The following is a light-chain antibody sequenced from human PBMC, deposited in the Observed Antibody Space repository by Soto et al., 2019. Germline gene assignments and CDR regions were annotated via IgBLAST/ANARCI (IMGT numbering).Light chain of an antibody. V-gene: IGKV1-6*01. CDR1: QGIRND. Sequence: AIQMTQSPSSLSASVGDRVTITCRASQGIRNDVGWYQQKPGTAPKLLIFAASSLPGGIPSRFSGSGSGTDFTLTISSLQPEDSATYYCLQNYNYPRTFGQGTKVEIK. J-gene: IGKJ1*01. CDR3: LQNYNYPRT. CDR2: AAS.